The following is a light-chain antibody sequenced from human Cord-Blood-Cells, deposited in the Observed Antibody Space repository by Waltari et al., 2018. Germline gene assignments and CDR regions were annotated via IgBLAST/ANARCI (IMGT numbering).Light chain of an antibody. Sequence: QSALTQPASVSGSPGQSLTISCPGTSRDVGGYNYVSWYQQHPGKAPKLMIYEVSNRPSGVSNRFSGSKSGNTASLTISGLQAEDEADYYCSSYTSSSTLVFGTGTKVTVL. V-gene: IGLV2-14*01. J-gene: IGLJ1*01. CDR2: EVS. CDR1: SRDVGGYNY. CDR3: SSYTSSSTLV.